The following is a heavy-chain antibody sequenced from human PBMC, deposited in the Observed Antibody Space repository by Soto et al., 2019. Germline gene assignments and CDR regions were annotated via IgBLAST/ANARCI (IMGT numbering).Heavy chain of an antibody. J-gene: IGHJ3*02. CDR2: IIPILGIA. CDR3: ARFLEWLSAFDI. CDR1: GGTFSSYT. V-gene: IGHV1-69*02. D-gene: IGHD3-3*01. Sequence: PVKVSCKASGGTFSSYTISWVRQAPGQGLEWMGRIIPILGIANYAQKFQGRVTITADKSTSTAYMELSSLRSEDTAVYYCARFLEWLSAFDIWGQATMVTVSS.